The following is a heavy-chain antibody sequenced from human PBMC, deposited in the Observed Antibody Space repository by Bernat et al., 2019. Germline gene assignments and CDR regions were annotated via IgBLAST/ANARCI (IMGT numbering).Heavy chain of an antibody. J-gene: IGHJ6*03. CDR3: ARTLRDYDFWSGYPHYYCMDV. CDR2: SIPILGTA. Sequence: QVQLVQSGAEVKKPGSSVKVSCKASGGTFSRYAISWVRQAPGQGLEWMGGSIPILGTANYAQNFQGRVTITADESTSTAYMELSSLRSEDTAVYYCARTLRDYDFWSGYPHYYCMDVWGKGTTVTVSS. V-gene: IGHV1-69*01. CDR1: GGTFSRYA. D-gene: IGHD3-3*01.